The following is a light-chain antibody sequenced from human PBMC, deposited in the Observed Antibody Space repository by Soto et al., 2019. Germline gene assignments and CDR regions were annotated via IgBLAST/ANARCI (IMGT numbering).Light chain of an antibody. V-gene: IGKV1-5*01. CDR1: QSISSW. CDR3: QQYNSYPWT. Sequence: DIQMTQSPSTLSASVGVRVTITCRASQSISSWLAWYQQKPGKAPKLLIYDASSLESGVPSRFSVSGSGTEFTLTISSLQPDDFATYYCQQYNSYPWTFGQGTKVDIK. CDR2: DAS. J-gene: IGKJ1*01.